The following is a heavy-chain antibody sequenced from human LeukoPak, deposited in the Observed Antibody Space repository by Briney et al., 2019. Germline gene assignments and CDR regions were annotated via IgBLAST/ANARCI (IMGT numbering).Heavy chain of an antibody. CDR3: AKDAVRGSGRINWFDP. Sequence: GGSLRLSCAASGFTFSSYGMHWVRQAPGKGLEWVAFIRYDGSNKYYADSVKGRFTISRDNSKNTLHLQMNSLRAEDTATYYCAKDAVRGSGRINWFDPWGQGTLVTVSS. CDR2: IRYDGSNK. V-gene: IGHV3-30*02. J-gene: IGHJ5*02. D-gene: IGHD3-10*01. CDR1: GFTFSSYG.